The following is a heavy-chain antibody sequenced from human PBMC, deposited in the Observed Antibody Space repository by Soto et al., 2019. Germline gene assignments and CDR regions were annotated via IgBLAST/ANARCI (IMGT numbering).Heavy chain of an antibody. CDR3: ANSLRYFDWLSQVFDD. CDR2: ISGSGGST. Sequence: PGGSLRLSCAASGFTFSSYAMSWVRQAPGKGLEWVSAISGSGGSTYYADSVKGRFTISRDNSKNTLYLQMNSLRAEDTAVYYCANSLRYFDWLSQVFDDWGQGTLVTVSS. J-gene: IGHJ4*02. V-gene: IGHV3-23*01. CDR1: GFTFSSYA. D-gene: IGHD3-9*01.